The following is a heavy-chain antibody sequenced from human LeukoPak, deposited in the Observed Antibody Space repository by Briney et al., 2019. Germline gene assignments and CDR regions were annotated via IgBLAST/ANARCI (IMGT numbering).Heavy chain of an antibody. CDR1: GFTVTSYS. CDR3: ARGPSIGYCSSTSCYGFDY. D-gene: IGHD2-2*01. V-gene: IGHV3-48*01. CDR2: FSSSSTI. Sequence: GGSLRLSCAISGFTVTSYSMNWVRQAPGKGLEWVSCFSSSSTIYYADSVKGRFTISRDNAENSLYLQMNSLRAEDTAVYYCARGPSIGYCSSTSCYGFDYWGQGTLVTVSS. J-gene: IGHJ4*02.